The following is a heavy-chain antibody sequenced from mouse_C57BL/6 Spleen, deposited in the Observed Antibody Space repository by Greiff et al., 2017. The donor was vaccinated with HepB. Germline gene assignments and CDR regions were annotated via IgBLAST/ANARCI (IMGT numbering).Heavy chain of an antibody. J-gene: IGHJ3*01. CDR3: ARQGLYYDYPWFAY. V-gene: IGHV4-1*01. CDR2: INPDSSTI. CDR1: GIDFSRYW. D-gene: IGHD2-4*01. Sequence: DVKLLESGGGLVQPGGSLKLSCAASGIDFSRYWMSWVRRAPGKGLEWIGEINPDSSTINYAPSLKDKFIISRDNAKNTLYLQMSKVRSEDTALYYCARQGLYYDYPWFAYWGQGTLVTVAA.